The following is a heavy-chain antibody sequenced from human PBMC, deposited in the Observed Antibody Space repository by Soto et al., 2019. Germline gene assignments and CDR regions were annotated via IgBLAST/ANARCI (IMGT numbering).Heavy chain of an antibody. CDR3: ASRVGDGYDFWSGYDYYYYGMDV. J-gene: IGHJ6*02. CDR1: GYTFTSYY. V-gene: IGHV1-46*01. Sequence: GASVKVSCKASGYTFTSYYMHWVRQAPGQGLEWMGIINPSGGSTSYAQKFQGRVTMTRDTSTSTVYMELSSLRSEDTAVYYCASRVGDGYDFWSGYDYYYYGMDVRGQGTTVTVSS. D-gene: IGHD3-3*01. CDR2: INPSGGST.